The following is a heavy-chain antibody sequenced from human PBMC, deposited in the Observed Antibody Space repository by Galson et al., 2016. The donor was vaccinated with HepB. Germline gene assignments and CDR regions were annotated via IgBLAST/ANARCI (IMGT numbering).Heavy chain of an antibody. Sequence: ETLSLTCTVSDASISRNYWLWIRQPPGKELVWIGHIYYSGSTKYNPSLKSRVTISTDKSKNQLFLRLTSVTAADTALYFCATDDDDEGGYTYWGQGTLVTVSS. CDR1: DASISRNY. CDR2: IYYSGST. V-gene: IGHV4-59*01. D-gene: IGHD5-24*01. J-gene: IGHJ4*02. CDR3: ATDDDDEGGYTY.